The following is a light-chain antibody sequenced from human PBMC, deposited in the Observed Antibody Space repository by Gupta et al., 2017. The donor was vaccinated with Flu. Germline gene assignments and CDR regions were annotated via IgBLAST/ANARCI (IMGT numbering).Light chain of an antibody. CDR1: RSDVGGYNY. CDR3: SSYTSSSTLV. J-gene: IGLJ3*02. CDR2: EVS. Sequence: QSALTQPASVSGSPGQSITTSCTGSRSDVGGYNYVSWYQQNPGKAPKLIIYEVSYRPSGISDRFSGFKSGNTASLTISGLQAEDEADYYCSSYTSSSTLVFGGGTRLTVL. V-gene: IGLV2-14*01.